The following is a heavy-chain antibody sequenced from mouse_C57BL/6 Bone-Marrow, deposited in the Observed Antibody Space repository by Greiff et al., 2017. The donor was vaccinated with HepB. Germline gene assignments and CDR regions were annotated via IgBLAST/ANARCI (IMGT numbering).Heavy chain of an antibody. V-gene: IGHV1-80*01. D-gene: IGHD1-1*01. CDR1: GYAFSSYW. CDR2: IYPGDGDT. CDR3: ARSDYYGSSYLSFDY. J-gene: IGHJ2*01. Sequence: VQGVESGAELVKPGASVKISCKASGYAFSSYWMNWVKQRPGKGLEWIGQIYPGDGDTNYNGKFKGKATLTADKSSSTAYMQLSSLTSEDSAVYFCARSDYYGSSYLSFDYWGQGTTLTVSS.